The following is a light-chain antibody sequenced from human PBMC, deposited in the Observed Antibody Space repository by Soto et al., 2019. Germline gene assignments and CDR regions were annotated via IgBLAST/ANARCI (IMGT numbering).Light chain of an antibody. CDR2: DVS. V-gene: IGLV2-14*01. CDR3: CSYTSGSTLYV. J-gene: IGLJ1*01. CDR1: NREVGGYNS. Sequence: QSLLTLPAPMSGSPGQSIPISCTRNNREVGGYNSVSWYQQHPGKAPKLMIFDVSSRPSGVSNRFSGSKSGNTASLTISGLQAEDEADYYCCSYTSGSTLYVFGTGTKVTVL.